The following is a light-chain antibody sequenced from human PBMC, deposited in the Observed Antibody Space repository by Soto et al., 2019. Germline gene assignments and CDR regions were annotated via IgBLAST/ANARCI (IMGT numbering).Light chain of an antibody. CDR2: GAS. J-gene: IGKJ5*01. CDR1: QNIHTN. CDR3: QQRSKWPIT. Sequence: DIVMTQSPATLSVSPGERATLSCRAGQNIHTNLAWYQQKPGQAPRLLFYGASTGATGLPARFSGSGSGTEFTLTINSLQAEDVAVYYCQQRSKWPITFGQGTRLEIK. V-gene: IGKV3-15*01.